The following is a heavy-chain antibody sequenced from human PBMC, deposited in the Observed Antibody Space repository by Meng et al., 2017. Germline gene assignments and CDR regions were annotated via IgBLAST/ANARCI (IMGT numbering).Heavy chain of an antibody. CDR3: ARDSERRSGYPNNWFDP. Sequence: GGSLRLSCAASGFTFSSYSMNWVRQAPGKGLEWVSYISSSGSTIYYADSVKGRFTISRDNAKNSLYLQMNSLRAEDTAVYYCARDSERRSGYPNNWFDPWGQGTLVTVSS. J-gene: IGHJ5*02. CDR1: GFTFSSYS. CDR2: ISSSGSTI. V-gene: IGHV3-48*04. D-gene: IGHD3-22*01.